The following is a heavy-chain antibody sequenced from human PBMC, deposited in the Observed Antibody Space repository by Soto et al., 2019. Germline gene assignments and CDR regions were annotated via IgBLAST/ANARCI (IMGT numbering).Heavy chain of an antibody. CDR1: RFTFNLYA. J-gene: IGHJ4*02. CDR3: AKYFMITLVGATYYFHY. CDR2: ISGSGGST. V-gene: IGHV3-23*01. D-gene: IGHD1-26*01. Sequence: GRYLKLSCAASRFTFNLYAMSWARQAPGKGLEWVSAISGSGGSTYYADSVKGRFTISRDNSKNTLYLQMNSLRAEDTAVYYCAKYFMITLVGATYYFHYWDEAILVTV.